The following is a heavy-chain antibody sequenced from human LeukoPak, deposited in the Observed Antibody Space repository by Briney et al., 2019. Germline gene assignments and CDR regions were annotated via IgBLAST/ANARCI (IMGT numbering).Heavy chain of an antibody. CDR3: ARGGSYLSAFDI. V-gene: IGHV3-53*01. J-gene: IGHJ3*02. CDR1: GFNFNNYN. Sequence: GGSLRLSCAASGFNFNNYNMNWVRQAPGKGLEWVSIIYSGGSTFYADSVKGRFTISRDNSKNTLYLQMNSLRAEDTAVYYCARGGSYLSAFDIWGQGTMVTVSS. D-gene: IGHD1-26*01. CDR2: IYSGGST.